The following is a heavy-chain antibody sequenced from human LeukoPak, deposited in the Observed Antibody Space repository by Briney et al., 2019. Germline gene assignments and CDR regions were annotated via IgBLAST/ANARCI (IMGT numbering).Heavy chain of an antibody. Sequence: SQTLSLTCTVSGGSISSGGYYWSWIRQHPGKGLEWIGYIHYTGSTYYNASLKSRVTISVDTSKNQFSLKLSSVTAADTAVYYCARTYMTSARSDPWGQGTLVTVSS. CDR1: GGSISSGGYY. V-gene: IGHV4-31*03. CDR2: IHYTGST. D-gene: IGHD2-21*02. J-gene: IGHJ5*02. CDR3: ARTYMTSARSDP.